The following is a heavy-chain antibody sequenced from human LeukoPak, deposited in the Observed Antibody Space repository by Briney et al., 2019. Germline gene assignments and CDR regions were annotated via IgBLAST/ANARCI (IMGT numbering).Heavy chain of an antibody. J-gene: IGHJ6*03. Sequence: KASETLSLTCTVSGGSISSSAYYWGWIRQSPGKGLEWIGDVYYSGSTFYNPSLMSRVTISAGTSMNQFSLKLSSVTAADTAVYYCARHSFYYYYYIDVWGKGTTVIVSS. CDR3: ARHSFYYYYYIDV. CDR1: GGSISSSAYY. CDR2: VYYSGST. V-gene: IGHV4-39*01.